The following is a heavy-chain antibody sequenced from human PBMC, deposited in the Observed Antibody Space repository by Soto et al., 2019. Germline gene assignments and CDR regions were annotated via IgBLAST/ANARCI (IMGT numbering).Heavy chain of an antibody. CDR2: ISGSGGST. Sequence: EVQLLESGGGLVQPGGSLRLSCAASGFTFSSYAMSWVRQAPGKGLEWVSAISGSGGSTYYADSVKGRFTISRDNSKNTLYLQMDSLRAEDTAVYYCAKVRESSSSLFDYWGQGTLVTVSS. V-gene: IGHV3-23*01. CDR3: AKVRESSSSLFDY. J-gene: IGHJ4*02. CDR1: GFTFSSYA. D-gene: IGHD6-6*01.